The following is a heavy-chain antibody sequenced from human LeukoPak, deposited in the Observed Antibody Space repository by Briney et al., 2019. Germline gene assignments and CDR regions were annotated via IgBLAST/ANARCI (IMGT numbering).Heavy chain of an antibody. D-gene: IGHD6-6*01. CDR1: GFTFSSYS. J-gene: IGHJ4*02. Sequence: GGSLRLSCAASGFTFSSYSMNWVRQAPGKGLEWVSYISSSSSTIYYADSVKGRFTISRDNAKNSLYLQTNSLRAEDTAVYYCARDTIAAFGFFDYWGQGTLVTVSS. CDR3: ARDTIAAFGFFDY. V-gene: IGHV3-48*01. CDR2: ISSSSSTI.